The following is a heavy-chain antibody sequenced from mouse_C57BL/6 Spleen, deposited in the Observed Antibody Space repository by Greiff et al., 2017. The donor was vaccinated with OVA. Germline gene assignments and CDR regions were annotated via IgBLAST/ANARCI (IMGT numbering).Heavy chain of an antibody. V-gene: IGHV3-6*01. CDR2: ISYDGSN. CDR1: GYSITSGYY. Sequence: EVKLMESGPGLVKPSQSLSLTCSVTGYSITSGYYWNWIRQFPGNKLEWMGYISYDGSNNYNPSLKNRISITRDTSKNQFFLKLNSVTTEDTATYYCAREYYYGSSLPWFAYWGQGTLVTVSA. J-gene: IGHJ3*01. D-gene: IGHD1-1*01. CDR3: AREYYYGSSLPWFAY.